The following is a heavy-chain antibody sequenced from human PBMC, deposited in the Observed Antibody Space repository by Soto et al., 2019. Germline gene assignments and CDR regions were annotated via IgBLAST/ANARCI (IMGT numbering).Heavy chain of an antibody. J-gene: IGHJ6*02. CDR3: ARGSSTSPLLDGMDV. D-gene: IGHD2-2*01. Sequence: GGSLRLSCAAPGFTVSSNYMSWVRQAPGKGLEWVSVIYSGGSTYYADSVKGRFTISRDNSKNTLYLQMNSLRAEDTAVYYCARGSSTSPLLDGMDVWGQGTTVTVSS. CDR1: GFTVSSNY. CDR2: IYSGGST. V-gene: IGHV3-53*01.